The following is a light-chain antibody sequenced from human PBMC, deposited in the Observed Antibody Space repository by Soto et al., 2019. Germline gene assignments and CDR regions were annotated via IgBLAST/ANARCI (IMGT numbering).Light chain of an antibody. CDR1: QSVSSSY. Sequence: EIVLTQSPGTLSLSPGERATLSCRASQSVSSSYLAWYQQKPGQAPRLLIYGASSRATGIPDRFSGRGSGTDFTLTISRLEPEDFAVYYCQQYGSSGTFGQGTKLEIK. CDR2: GAS. V-gene: IGKV3-20*01. CDR3: QQYGSSGT. J-gene: IGKJ2*01.